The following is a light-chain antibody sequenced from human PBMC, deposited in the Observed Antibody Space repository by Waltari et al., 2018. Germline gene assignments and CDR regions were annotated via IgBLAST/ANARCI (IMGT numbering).Light chain of an antibody. CDR3: AVWDDNLYGVV. CDR2: RNF. Sequence: QSVLTQPPSASGPPGQRVTTSCSGSTSKMGSNSVYWYHQFPGTAPRLLIYRNFQGPSGVPERFSGSKSGTSASLAISGLRSEDEADYYCAVWDDNLYGVVFGGGTKLTVL. V-gene: IGLV1-47*01. J-gene: IGLJ2*01. CDR1: TSKMGSNS.